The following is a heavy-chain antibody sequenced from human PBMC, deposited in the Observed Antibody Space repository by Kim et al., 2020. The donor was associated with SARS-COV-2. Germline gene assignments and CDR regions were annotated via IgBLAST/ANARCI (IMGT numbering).Heavy chain of an antibody. V-gene: IGHV3-43*01. Sequence: GGSTYYADSVKGRFTISRDNSKNSLYLQMNSLRTEDTALYYCAGGYTTDYWGQGTLVTVSS. D-gene: IGHD3-16*02. J-gene: IGHJ4*02. CDR3: AGGYTTDY. CDR2: GGST.